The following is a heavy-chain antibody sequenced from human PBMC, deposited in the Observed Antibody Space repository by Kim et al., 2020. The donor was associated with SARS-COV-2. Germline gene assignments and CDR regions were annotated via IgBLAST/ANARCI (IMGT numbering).Heavy chain of an antibody. CDR1: GYSFTSYW. CDR3: ARRGHAYGSGRTDSNWGFDP. V-gene: IGHV5-51*01. D-gene: IGHD3-10*01. Sequence: GESLKISCKGSGYSFTSYWIGWVRQMPGKGLEWMGIIYPGDSDTRYSPSFQDQVTISADTYISTAYLQWSSLKASYTAMYYCARRGHAYGSGRTDSNWGFDPWGQGTLVTVSS. CDR2: IYPGDSDT. J-gene: IGHJ5*02.